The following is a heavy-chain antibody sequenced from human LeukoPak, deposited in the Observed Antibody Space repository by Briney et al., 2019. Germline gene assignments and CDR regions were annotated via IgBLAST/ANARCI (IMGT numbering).Heavy chain of an antibody. CDR3: ARVVYAINNWFDP. CDR1: GYTFTGYY. CDR2: INPNSGGT. V-gene: IGHV1-2*02. Sequence: ASVKVSCKASGYTFTGYYMHWVRQAPGQGLEWMVWINPNSGGTNYAQKFQGRVTMTRDTSISTAYMELSRLRPDDTAVYYCARVVYAINNWFDPWGQGTLVTVSS. D-gene: IGHD2-8*01. J-gene: IGHJ5*02.